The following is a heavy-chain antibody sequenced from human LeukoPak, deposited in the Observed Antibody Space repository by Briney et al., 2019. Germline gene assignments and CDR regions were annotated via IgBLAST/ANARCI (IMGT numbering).Heavy chain of an antibody. CDR2: FDPEDGET. CDR1: GYTLTELS. V-gene: IGHV1-24*01. CDR3: ATPWELLGAEYFQH. J-gene: IGHJ1*01. D-gene: IGHD1-26*01. Sequence: GASVKVSCKVSGYTLTELSMHWVRQAPGKGLEWMGGFDPEDGETIYAQKFQGRVTMTEDTSTDTAYMELSSLRSEDTAVYYCATPWELLGAEYFQHWGQGTLVTVSS.